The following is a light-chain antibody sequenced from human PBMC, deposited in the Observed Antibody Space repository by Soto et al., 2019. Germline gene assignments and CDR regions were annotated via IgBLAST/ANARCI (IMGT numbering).Light chain of an antibody. CDR3: SSYTAGGTI. CDR1: SGDVGGYYY. J-gene: IGLJ1*01. V-gene: IGLV2-14*01. CDR2: EVS. Sequence: QFVLTQPASVSGSPGQSITISCTGTSGDVGGYYYVSWYQQLPGKAPKLMISEVSNRPSGVSNRFSGSKSGNTASLTISGLQAEDEADYYCSSYTAGGTIFGTGTKLTVL.